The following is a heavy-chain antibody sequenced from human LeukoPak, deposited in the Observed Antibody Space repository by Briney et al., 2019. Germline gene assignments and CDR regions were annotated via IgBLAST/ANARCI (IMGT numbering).Heavy chain of an antibody. CDR1: GYTFTSYA. J-gene: IGHJ4*02. CDR2: INAGNGNT. D-gene: IGHD3-22*01. Sequence: ASVKVSCKASGYTFTSYAMHWVRQAPGQRLEWMGWINAGNGNTKYSQKFQGRVTITRDTSASTAYMELSSLRAEDTAVDYCARRHYDSSGYWAPLDYWGQGTLVTVSS. V-gene: IGHV1-3*01. CDR3: ARRHYDSSGYWAPLDY.